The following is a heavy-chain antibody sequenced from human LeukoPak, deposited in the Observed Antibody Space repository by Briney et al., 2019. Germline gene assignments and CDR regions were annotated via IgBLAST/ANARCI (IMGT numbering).Heavy chain of an antibody. V-gene: IGHV4-59*11. CDR2: FYYRGST. CDR3: ARGGETVEARTRYDY. Sequence: PLETLSLTCTVSGDSLNSHSWSWIRQPPGKGLERMGYFYYRGSTGHNPSLKSRVTISADSSKNQISLSLSSVSAADSAVYDCARGGETVEARTRYDYWGQGTLVAVSS. D-gene: IGHD2-21*01. J-gene: IGHJ4*02. CDR1: GDSLNSHS.